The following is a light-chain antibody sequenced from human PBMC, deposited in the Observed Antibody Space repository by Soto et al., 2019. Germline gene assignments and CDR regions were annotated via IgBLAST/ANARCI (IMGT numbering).Light chain of an antibody. CDR3: LQSYSTPRT. V-gene: IGKV1-39*01. J-gene: IGKJ2*01. CDR2: GAS. Sequence: IQMTQSPSSLSASVGDRVTMTCRASQTISTYLSWYQQKPGKAPKLLIYGASSLQSGVPSRFSGSASGTDFTLTISSLQPEDFATYYCLQSYSTPRTFGQGTKLEIK. CDR1: QTISTY.